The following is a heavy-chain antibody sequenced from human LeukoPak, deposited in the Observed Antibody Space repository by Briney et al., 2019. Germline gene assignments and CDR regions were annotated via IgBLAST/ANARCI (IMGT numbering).Heavy chain of an antibody. CDR1: GFTLNDC. J-gene: IGHJ3*02. CDR3: ARDFRNGGLDI. CDR2: ICGSGNSI. Sequence: AGGSLRLSCVASGFTLNDCMSWIRQAPGKGLEWVSYICGSGNSIHYTDSVKGRFTVSRDNAKNSLFLQMNSLRAEDTALYYCARDFRNGGLDIWSQGTMVTVSS. D-gene: IGHD4-23*01. V-gene: IGHV3-11*04.